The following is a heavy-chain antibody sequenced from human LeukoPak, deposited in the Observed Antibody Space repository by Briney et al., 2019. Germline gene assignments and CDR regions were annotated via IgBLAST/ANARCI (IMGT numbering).Heavy chain of an antibody. Sequence: ASVKVSCKASGYTFTGYYMHWVRQAPGQGLEWMGWISAYNGNTNYAQKLQGRVTMTTDTATSTAYLALRSLRSDDPAVSYCEREGTKLPWFGEVRTTRYYYYYTDVWGKGTTVTISS. D-gene: IGHD3-10*01. J-gene: IGHJ6*03. CDR2: ISAYNGNT. CDR1: GYTFTGYY. V-gene: IGHV1-18*04. CDR3: EREGTKLPWFGEVRTTRYYYYYTDV.